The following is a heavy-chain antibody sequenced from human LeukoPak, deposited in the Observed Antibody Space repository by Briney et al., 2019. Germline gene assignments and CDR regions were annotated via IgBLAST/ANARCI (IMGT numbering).Heavy chain of an antibody. CDR1: GDSISSTSYY. V-gene: IGHV4-39*01. CDR2: IYYSGST. CDR3: AKNSYHYGMDV. D-gene: IGHD2-21*01. Sequence: SETLSLTCTVSGDSISSTSYYWGWIRRPPGKGLEWIGSIYYSGSTYYNPSLKSRVTISVDTSKNQFSLKLSSVTAADTAVCYCAKNSYHYGMDVWGQGTTVTVSS. J-gene: IGHJ6*02.